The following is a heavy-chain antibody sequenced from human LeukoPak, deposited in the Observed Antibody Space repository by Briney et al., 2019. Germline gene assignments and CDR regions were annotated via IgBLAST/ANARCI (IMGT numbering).Heavy chain of an antibody. CDR2: IIPIFGTA. D-gene: IGHD3-22*01. CDR3: ARVRITMIVVVTDLPDY. Sequence: SVKVSCKTSGGTFSSYAISWVRQAPGQGLEWMGGIIPIFGTANYAQKLQGRVTMTTDTSTSTAYMELRSLRSDDTAVYYCARVRITMIVVVTDLPDYWGQGTLVTVSS. CDR1: GGTFSSYA. V-gene: IGHV1-69*05. J-gene: IGHJ4*02.